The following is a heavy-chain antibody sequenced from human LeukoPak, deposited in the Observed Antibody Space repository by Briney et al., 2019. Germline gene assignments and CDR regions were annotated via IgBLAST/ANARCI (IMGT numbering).Heavy chain of an antibody. V-gene: IGHV3-23*01. J-gene: IGHJ4*02. Sequence: GGSLRLSCAASGFTFSSHAMSWVRQAPGKGLEWVSAISGSGGSTYYADSVKGRFTISRDNSKKTLYLQMNSLRAEDTAVYYCAKAIAVAGGKDYWGQGTLVTVSS. CDR2: ISGSGGST. CDR1: GFTFSSHA. D-gene: IGHD6-19*01. CDR3: AKAIAVAGGKDY.